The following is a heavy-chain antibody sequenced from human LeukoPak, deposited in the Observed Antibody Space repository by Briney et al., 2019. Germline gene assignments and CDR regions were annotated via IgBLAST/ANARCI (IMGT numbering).Heavy chain of an antibody. CDR1: GYTFSSYG. Sequence: GGSLTLTCAASGYTFSSYGMNWVRQAPGKGLEWVSSISSSSSYIYYADSVKGRFTISRDNAKNSLYLQMNSLRAEDTAVYYCARVGGGGYNYEAFDIWGQGTMVTVSS. J-gene: IGHJ3*02. CDR3: ARVGGGGYNYEAFDI. D-gene: IGHD5-24*01. CDR2: ISSSSSYI. V-gene: IGHV3-21*01.